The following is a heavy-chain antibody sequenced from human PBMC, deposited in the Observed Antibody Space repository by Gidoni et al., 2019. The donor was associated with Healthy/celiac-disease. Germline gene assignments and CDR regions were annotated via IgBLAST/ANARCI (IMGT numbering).Heavy chain of an antibody. J-gene: IGHJ4*02. CDR1: GFTFRSMS. CDR3: ARDPPYKYYYDSSGPEGY. CDR2: ISSSSSNI. Sequence: EVQLVESGGGLLQPGGSLRRSCPASGFTFRSMSTNWFRQAPGKGLEWVSYISSSSSNIYYADSVKGRFTISRDNAKNSLYLQMNSLRDEDTAVYYCARDPPYKYYYDSSGPEGYWGQGTLVTVSS. V-gene: IGHV3-48*02. D-gene: IGHD3-22*01.